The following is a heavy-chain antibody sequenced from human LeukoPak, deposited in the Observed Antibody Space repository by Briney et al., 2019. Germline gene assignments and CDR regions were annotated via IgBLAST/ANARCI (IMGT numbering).Heavy chain of an antibody. Sequence: PGGSLRLSCAASGFTFSSYWMSWVRQAPGKGLEWVANIKQDGSEKYYVDSVKGRFTISRDNAKNSLYLQMNSLRAEDTAVYYCARVKGRTRRAGFDPWGPGTLVTVSS. J-gene: IGHJ5*02. CDR1: GFTFSSYW. CDR3: ARVKGRTRRAGFDP. V-gene: IGHV3-7*01. CDR2: IKQDGSEK.